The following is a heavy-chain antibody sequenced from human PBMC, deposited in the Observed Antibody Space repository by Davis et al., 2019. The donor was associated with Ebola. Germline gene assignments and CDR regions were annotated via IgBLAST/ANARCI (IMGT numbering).Heavy chain of an antibody. Sequence: SETLSLTCAVYGGSFSVYYWSWIRQPPGKGLEWIGEINHSGSTNYNPSLKSRVTISVDTSKNQFSLKLSSVTAADTAVYYCARSRGYSSSRRLDYWGQGTLVTVSS. D-gene: IGHD6-6*01. J-gene: IGHJ4*02. CDR1: GGSFSVYY. CDR2: INHSGST. CDR3: ARSRGYSSSRRLDY. V-gene: IGHV4-34*01.